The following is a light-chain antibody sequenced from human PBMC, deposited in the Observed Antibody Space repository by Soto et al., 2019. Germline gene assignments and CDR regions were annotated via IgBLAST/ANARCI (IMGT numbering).Light chain of an antibody. CDR3: ETWDSNTRV. V-gene: IGLV4-60*02. J-gene: IGLJ2*01. CDR2: LEGSGSY. CDR1: SGHSSYI. Sequence: QLVLTQSSSASASLGSSVKLTCTLSSGHSSYIIAWHQQQPGKAPRYLMKLEGSGSYNKGSGVPDRSSGSSSGADRYLTISHLQFEDEADYYCETWDSNTRVFGGGTKLTVL.